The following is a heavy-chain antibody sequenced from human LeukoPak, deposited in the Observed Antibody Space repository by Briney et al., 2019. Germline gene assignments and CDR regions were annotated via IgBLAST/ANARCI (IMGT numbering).Heavy chain of an antibody. CDR1: GFTFSSYA. V-gene: IGHV3-30-3*01. CDR3: ARADNYYYDSSGYYADPIDY. D-gene: IGHD3-22*01. J-gene: IGHJ4*02. Sequence: QSGGSLRLSCAASGFTFSSYAMHWVRQAPGKGLEWVAVISYDGSNKYYADSVKGRFTISRDNSKNTLYLQMNSLRAEDTAVYYCARADNYYYDSSGYYADPIDYWGQGTLVTVSS. CDR2: ISYDGSNK.